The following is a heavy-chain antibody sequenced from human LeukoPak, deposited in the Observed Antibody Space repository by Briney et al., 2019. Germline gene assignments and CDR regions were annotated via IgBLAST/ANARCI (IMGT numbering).Heavy chain of an antibody. Sequence: SETLSLTCTVSGGSISSNYWSWIRQPPGKGLEWIGYIYYSGSTTYNPSLKSRVTISVDTSKNQFSLKLSSVTAADTAVYYCARARIAARPDYYYGMDVWGQGTTVTVS. CDR2: IYYSGST. J-gene: IGHJ6*02. CDR1: GGSISSNY. CDR3: ARARIAARPDYYYGMDV. D-gene: IGHD6-6*01. V-gene: IGHV4-59*08.